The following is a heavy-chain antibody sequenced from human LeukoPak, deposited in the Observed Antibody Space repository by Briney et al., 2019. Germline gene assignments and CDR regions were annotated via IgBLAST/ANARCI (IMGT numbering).Heavy chain of an antibody. V-gene: IGHV4-34*01. CDR1: GGSFSGYY. CDR2: INHSGST. J-gene: IGHJ6*02. D-gene: IGHD6-13*01. CDR3: ARGDLYSSSWYPRGYYGMDV. Sequence: SETLSLTCAVYGGSFSGYYWSWISQPPGKGLEWIGEINHSGSTNYNPSLKSRVTISVDTSKNQFSLKLSSVTAADTAVYYCARGDLYSSSWYPRGYYGMDVWGQGTTVTVSS.